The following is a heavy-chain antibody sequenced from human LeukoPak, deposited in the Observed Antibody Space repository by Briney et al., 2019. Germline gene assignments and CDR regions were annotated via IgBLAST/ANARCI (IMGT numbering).Heavy chain of an antibody. CDR2: LYYGVST. CDR3: ARGRQNYGDYPY. Sequence: LGGSLRLSCVVSGFTVSGDYISWFRQAPGKGLEWVSVLYYGVSTFYKDSVKGRFTTSGDNFNNTVYPQMNSLRAEDTAVYYCARGRQNYGDYPYWGQGTLVTVSS. V-gene: IGHV3-53*01. J-gene: IGHJ4*02. D-gene: IGHD4-17*01. CDR1: GFTVSGDY.